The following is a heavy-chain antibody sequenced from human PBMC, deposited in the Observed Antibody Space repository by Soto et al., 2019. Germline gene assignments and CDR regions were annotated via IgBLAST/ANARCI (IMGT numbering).Heavy chain of an antibody. J-gene: IGHJ4*02. D-gene: IGHD6-13*01. V-gene: IGHV3-33*01. Sequence: QVQLVESGGGVVQPGRSLRLSCAASGFAFSNFGMHWVRQAPGKGLEWVAVIWFDGSDKYYADSVKGRFTISRDNSTNTLYLQMDSLRAEDTALYFCARTYSADQRIAAAFEYWGQGTLVTVSS. CDR3: ARTYSADQRIAAAFEY. CDR2: IWFDGSDK. CDR1: GFAFSNFG.